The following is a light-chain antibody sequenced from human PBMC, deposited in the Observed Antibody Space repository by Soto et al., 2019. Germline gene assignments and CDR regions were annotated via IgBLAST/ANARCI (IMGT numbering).Light chain of an antibody. J-gene: IGLJ1*01. CDR2: NVN. Sequence: QSALTQPASVSGSPGQSITISCSGTSSDVGRHNAVSWYQQHPGKVPQLMIYNVNIRPSGISDRFSASKSRNIASLTISGLQAEDEADYYCSSYRVGGSYVFGTGTKLTVL. CDR3: SSYRVGGSYV. CDR1: SSDVGRHNA. V-gene: IGLV2-14*03.